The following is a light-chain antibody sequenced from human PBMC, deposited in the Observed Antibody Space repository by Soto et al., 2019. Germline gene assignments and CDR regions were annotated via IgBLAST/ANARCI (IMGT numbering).Light chain of an antibody. V-gene: IGLV2-14*01. CDR1: SSDVGGYNY. CDR3: SSYTSSSIPYV. J-gene: IGLJ1*01. Sequence: QSALTQPASVSGSPGQSITISCTGTSSDVGGYNYVSWYQQHPGKAPKLMIYDVSNRPSGVSNRFSGSKSGNTASLTISGVQAEEEADYYCSSYTSSSIPYVFGTGTKLTVL. CDR2: DVS.